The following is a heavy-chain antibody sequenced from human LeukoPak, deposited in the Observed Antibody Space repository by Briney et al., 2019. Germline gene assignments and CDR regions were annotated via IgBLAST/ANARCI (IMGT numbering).Heavy chain of an antibody. CDR3: ARGYSSSSVGFDY. Sequence: GGSLRLSCAASGFTFSSYDMHWVRQAAGKGLEWVSAICTAGDTYYPGSVKGRFTISRENTKNSLYLQMNSLRAGDTAVYYCARGYSSSSVGFDYWGQGTLVTVSS. CDR2: ICTAGDT. V-gene: IGHV3-13*01. CDR1: GFTFSSYD. J-gene: IGHJ4*02. D-gene: IGHD6-6*01.